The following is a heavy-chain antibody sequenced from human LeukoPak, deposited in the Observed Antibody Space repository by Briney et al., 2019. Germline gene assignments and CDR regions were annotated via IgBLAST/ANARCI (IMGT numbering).Heavy chain of an antibody. V-gene: IGHV3-33*08. CDR1: GFIFRNYA. J-gene: IGHJ4*02. Sequence: GGSLRLSCAASGFIFRNYAMHWVRQSPGKGMEWVAVIWNDGTNKYYADSVKGRFTISRDNSKNTLYLQMNSLRAEDTAVYYCARDIVVVTSPGDYWGQGTLVTVSS. CDR3: ARDIVVVTSPGDY. D-gene: IGHD2-21*02. CDR2: IWNDGTNK.